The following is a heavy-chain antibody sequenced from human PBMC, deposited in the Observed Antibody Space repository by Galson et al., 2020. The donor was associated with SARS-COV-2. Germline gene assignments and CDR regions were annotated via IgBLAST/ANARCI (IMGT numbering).Heavy chain of an antibody. D-gene: IGHD3-22*01. CDR1: GYTFTSYD. V-gene: IGHV1-8*01. CDR2: MNPNSGNT. CDR3: ARGLRDTGMIVVDDAFDI. Sequence: ASVKVSCKASGYTFTSYDINWVRQATGQGLEWMGWMNPNSGNTGYAQKFQGRVTMTRNTSISTAYMELSSLRSEDTAVYYCARGLRDTGMIVVDDAFDIWGQGTMVTVSS. J-gene: IGHJ3*02.